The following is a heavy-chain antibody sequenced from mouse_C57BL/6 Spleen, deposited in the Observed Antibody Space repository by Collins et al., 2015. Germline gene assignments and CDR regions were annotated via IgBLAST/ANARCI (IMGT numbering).Heavy chain of an antibody. CDR2: IFPGNGDT. D-gene: IGHD1-1*01. CDR3: ARSAYYGSSYGMDY. Sequence: QVQLQQSGPELVKPGASVKISCKASGYAVSSSWMNWVKQRPGKGLEWIGRIFPGNGDTNYSGNFKGKATLTADKSSNTAYIRLSSLTSEDSAVYFCARSAYYGSSYGMDYWGQGTSVTVSS. V-gene: IGHV1-82*01. CDR1: GYAVSSSW. J-gene: IGHJ4*01.